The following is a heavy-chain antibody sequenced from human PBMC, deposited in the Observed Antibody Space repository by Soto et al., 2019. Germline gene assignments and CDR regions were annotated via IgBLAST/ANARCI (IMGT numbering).Heavy chain of an antibody. CDR1: GYTFTGYY. CDR3: ARDPLVSYGYARYYYYGMDV. Sequence: QVQLVQSGAEVKKPGASVKVSCKASGYTFTGYYMHWVRQAPGQGLEWMGWINPNSGGTNYAQKFQGRVTMTRDTSISTAYMELSRLRSDDTAVYYCARDPLVSYGYARYYYYGMDVWGQGTTVTVSS. CDR2: INPNSGGT. J-gene: IGHJ6*02. V-gene: IGHV1-2*02. D-gene: IGHD5-18*01.